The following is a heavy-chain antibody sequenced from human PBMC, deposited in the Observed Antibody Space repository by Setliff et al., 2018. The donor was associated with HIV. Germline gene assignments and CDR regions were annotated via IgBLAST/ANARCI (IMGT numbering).Heavy chain of an antibody. CDR1: GGTISSHY. CDR3: ARHESGRSSSWSNFDY. D-gene: IGHD6-13*01. V-gene: IGHV4-4*07. CDR2: IYTSGST. Sequence: PSETLSLTCTVSGGTISSHYWSWIRQPAGKGLEWIGRIYTSGSTNYNPSLKSRVTISVDTSNNHFSLKLTSVTAADTAVYYCARHESGRSSSWSNFDYWGQGTLVTVS. J-gene: IGHJ4*02.